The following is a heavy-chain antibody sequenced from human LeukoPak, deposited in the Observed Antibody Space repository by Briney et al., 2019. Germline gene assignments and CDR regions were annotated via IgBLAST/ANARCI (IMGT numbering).Heavy chain of an antibody. D-gene: IGHD1-7*01. V-gene: IGHV1-8*01. CDR1: GYTFTSYD. J-gene: IGHJ6*03. Sequence: ASVKVSCKASGYTFTSYDINWVRQATGQGLEWMGWMNPNSGNTGYAQKFQGRVTMTRNTSISTAYMELSSLRSEDTAVYYCARVAGHWNYFNYYYYYIDVWPKGPRSPSP. CDR2: MNPNSGNT. CDR3: ARVAGHWNYFNYYYYYIDV.